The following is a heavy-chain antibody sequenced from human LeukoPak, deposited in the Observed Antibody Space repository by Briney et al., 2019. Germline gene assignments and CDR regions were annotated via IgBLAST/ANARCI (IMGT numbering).Heavy chain of an antibody. Sequence: GASVKVSCKASGYTFTGHYMHWVGQAPGQGLEWMGIINPSGGGTSYAQKFQGRVTMTRDTSTSTVYMELSSLRSEDTAVYYCAREAAAGTTSFDYWGQGTLVTVSS. CDR2: INPSGGGT. D-gene: IGHD6-13*01. CDR3: AREAAAGTTSFDY. V-gene: IGHV1-46*01. CDR1: GYTFTGHY. J-gene: IGHJ4*02.